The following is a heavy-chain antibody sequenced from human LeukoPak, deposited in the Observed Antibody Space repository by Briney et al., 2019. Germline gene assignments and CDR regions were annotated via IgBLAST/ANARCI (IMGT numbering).Heavy chain of an antibody. J-gene: IGHJ4*02. CDR3: ARRYCGGGICYYFDY. Sequence: GESLKISCEGSAYSFTSHWIAWVRQMPGKGLEWMGIINPGDSNTIYSPSFQGQVTISADKSIATAYLQWSSLKASDTAMYYCARRYCGGGICYYFDYWGQGTLVTVSS. V-gene: IGHV5-51*01. D-gene: IGHD2-15*01. CDR2: INPGDSNT. CDR1: AYSFTSHW.